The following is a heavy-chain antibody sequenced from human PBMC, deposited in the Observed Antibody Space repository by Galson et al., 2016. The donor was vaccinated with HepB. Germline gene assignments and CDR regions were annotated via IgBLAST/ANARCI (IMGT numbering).Heavy chain of an antibody. CDR3: AREGSGLTFDY. D-gene: IGHD1-14*01. CDR1: GGSFSSYA. J-gene: IGHJ4*02. V-gene: IGHV1-69*06. Sequence: SVKVSCRASGGSFSSYAISWVRQAPGQGLQWMGGIIPIFGTANYAQKFQGRVTITADKATSTAYMELSSLRSEDTAVYYCAREGSGLTFDYWGQGTQVTVSS. CDR2: IIPIFGTA.